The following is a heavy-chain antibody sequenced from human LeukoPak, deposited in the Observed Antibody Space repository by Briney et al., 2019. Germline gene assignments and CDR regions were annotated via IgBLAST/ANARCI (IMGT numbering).Heavy chain of an antibody. CDR2: IYYSGST. V-gene: IGHV4-39*01. J-gene: IGHJ6*03. Sequence: SETLSLTCTVSGGSISSYYWGWIRQPPGKGLEWIGSIYYSGSTYYNPSLKSRVTISVDTSKNQFSLKLSSVTAADTAVYYCARLARAMITFGGVIARATYYYYYYMDVWGKGTTVTISS. CDR1: GGSISSYY. CDR3: ARLARAMITFGGVIARATYYYYYYMDV. D-gene: IGHD3-16*02.